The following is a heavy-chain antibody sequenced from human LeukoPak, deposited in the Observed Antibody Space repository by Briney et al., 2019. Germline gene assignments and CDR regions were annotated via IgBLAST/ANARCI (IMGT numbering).Heavy chain of an antibody. CDR3: ARLLYDGNGFYYFDC. Sequence: SETLSLTCTVSGGSISSDNYYWGWIRRPPGKGLEWIGSIHYTGNTYDNPSLKSRVTISVDTSRNQVSLKLTSVTAADTAVYYWARLLYDGNGFYYFDCWGQGTLVTVSS. CDR1: GGSISSDNYY. D-gene: IGHD3-22*01. V-gene: IGHV4-39*01. CDR2: IHYTGNT. J-gene: IGHJ4*02.